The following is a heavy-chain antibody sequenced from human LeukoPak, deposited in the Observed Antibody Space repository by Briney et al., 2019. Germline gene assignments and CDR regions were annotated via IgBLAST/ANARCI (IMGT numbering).Heavy chain of an antibody. D-gene: IGHD1-26*01. CDR3: ARHVGIVGATRKSLVGDFDY. J-gene: IGHJ4*02. V-gene: IGHV4-39*01. CDR2: IYYSGST. CDR1: GGSISSSSYY. Sequence: SETLSLTCTVSGGSISSSSYYWGWIRQPPGKGLEWIGSIYYSGSTYYNPSLKSRVTTSVDTSKNQFSLKLSSVTAADTAVYYCARHVGIVGATRKSLVGDFDYWGQGTLVTVSS.